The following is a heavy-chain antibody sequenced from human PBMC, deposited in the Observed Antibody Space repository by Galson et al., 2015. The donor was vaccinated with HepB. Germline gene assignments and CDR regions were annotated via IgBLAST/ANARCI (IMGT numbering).Heavy chain of an antibody. D-gene: IGHD4-17*01. V-gene: IGHV3-11*06. CDR1: GFTFSDYY. CDR3: ARDSNGAGIDY. J-gene: IGHJ4*02. Sequence: SLRLSCAASGFTFSDYYMSWIRQAPGKGLEWVSYISSSSSYTNYADSVKGRFTISRDNAKNSLYLQMNSLRAEDTAVYYCARDSNGAGIDYWGQGTLVTVSS. CDR2: ISSSSSYT.